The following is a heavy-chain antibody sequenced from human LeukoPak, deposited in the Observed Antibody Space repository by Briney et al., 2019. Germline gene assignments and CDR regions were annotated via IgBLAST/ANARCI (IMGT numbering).Heavy chain of an antibody. CDR2: IYSTGST. CDR1: GGSISSSSYY. Sequence: PSETLSLTCTVSGGSISSSSYYWSWIRQPAGQGLEWIGRIYSTGSTNYNLSLESRVTMSVDTSKNQFSLKLISVTAADTAVYYCARGTYSSALLGMDIWGQGTTVIVSS. CDR3: ARGTYSSALLGMDI. D-gene: IGHD6-25*01. J-gene: IGHJ6*02. V-gene: IGHV4-61*02.